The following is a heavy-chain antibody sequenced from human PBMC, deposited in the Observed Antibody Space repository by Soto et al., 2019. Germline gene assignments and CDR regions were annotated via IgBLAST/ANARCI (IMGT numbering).Heavy chain of an antibody. CDR2: INHSGST. CDR3: ARVRRLGCSSTSCRYYMDV. D-gene: IGHD2-2*01. J-gene: IGHJ6*03. V-gene: IGHV4-34*01. Sequence: SETLSLTCAVYGGSFSGYYWSWIRQPPGKGLEWIGEINHSGSTNYNPSLKSRVTISVDTSTNQFSLKLSSVTAADTAVYYCARVRRLGCSSTSCRYYMDVWGKGTTVTVSS. CDR1: GGSFSGYY.